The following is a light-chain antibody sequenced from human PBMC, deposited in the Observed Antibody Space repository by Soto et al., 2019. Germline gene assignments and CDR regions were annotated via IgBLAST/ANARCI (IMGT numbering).Light chain of an antibody. J-gene: IGKJ4*01. Sequence: DIQMTQSPSTLSASVGDRVTITCRASQSISIYLAWYQQKPGRDPKVLIYKTSTLESGVPSRFSGSGSGTEFTLTVSSLQPDDVATYYCQHYNGYPITFGGGTKVEIK. CDR3: QHYNGYPIT. V-gene: IGKV1-5*03. CDR1: QSISIY. CDR2: KTS.